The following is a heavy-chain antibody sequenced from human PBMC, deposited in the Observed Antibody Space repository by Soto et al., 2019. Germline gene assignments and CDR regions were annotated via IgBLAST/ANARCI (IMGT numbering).Heavy chain of an antibody. CDR1: GFTFSSYA. CDR3: AKSSWHAMVWNYYGMDV. Sequence: PGGSLRLSCAASGFTFSSYAMSWVRQAPGKGLEWVSAISGSGGSTYYADSVKGRFTISRDNSKNTLYLQMNSLRAEDTAVYYCAKSSWHAMVWNYYGMDVWGQGTTVTVSS. CDR2: ISGSGGST. D-gene: IGHD6-6*01. J-gene: IGHJ6*02. V-gene: IGHV3-23*01.